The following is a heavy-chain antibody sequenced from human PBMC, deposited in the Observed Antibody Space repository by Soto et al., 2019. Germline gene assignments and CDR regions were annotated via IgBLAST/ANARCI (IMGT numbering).Heavy chain of an antibody. CDR3: ARDIGYYDSDGYFDY. J-gene: IGHJ4*02. V-gene: IGHV3-11*01. D-gene: IGHD3-22*01. Sequence: GGSLRLSCTASGFTFSDYYMSWIRQAPGKGLEWVSYISSSGSIIYYADSVKGRFTISRDNAKNSLYLQMNSLRAEDTAVYYCARDIGYYDSDGYFDYWGQGTLVTVSS. CDR1: GFTFSDYY. CDR2: ISSSGSII.